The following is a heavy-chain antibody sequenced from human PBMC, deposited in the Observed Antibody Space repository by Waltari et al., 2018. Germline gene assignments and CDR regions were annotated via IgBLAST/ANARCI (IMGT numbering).Heavy chain of an antibody. V-gene: IGHV3-74*01. CDR2: IKGYGSTS. Sequence: EEQLVESGGGLVQPGDSLRLSCAASGFTYSNHWMHWVRQAPGRGVVWVSRIKGYGSTSHYAEAGKCRLTIPRDNTKKTLDLQMKRLRVEDTAVYHCSGLAPTTYRRPAPGRDYYSGLHVWGQGTTVTVSS. D-gene: IGHD5-12*01. CDR1: GFTYSNHW. CDR3: SGLAPTTYRRPAPGRDYYSGLHV. J-gene: IGHJ6*02.